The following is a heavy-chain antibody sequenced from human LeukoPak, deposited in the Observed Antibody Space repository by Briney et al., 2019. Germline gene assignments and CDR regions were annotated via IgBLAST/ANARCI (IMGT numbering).Heavy chain of an antibody. CDR2: ISGSGGST. CDR3: AKDLYSGRYYSCFDY. Sequence: GGSLRLSCAASGFTFSSYAMSWVRQAPGKGLEWVSAISGSGGSTYYADSVKGRFTISRDNSKNTLYLQMNSLRAEDTAVYYCAKDLYSGRYYSCFDYWGQGTLVTVSS. V-gene: IGHV3-23*01. D-gene: IGHD1-26*01. J-gene: IGHJ4*02. CDR1: GFTFSSYA.